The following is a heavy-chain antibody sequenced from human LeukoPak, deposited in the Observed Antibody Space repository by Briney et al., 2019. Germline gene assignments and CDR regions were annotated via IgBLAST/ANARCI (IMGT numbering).Heavy chain of an antibody. CDR2: IYYGGST. CDR1: GDSISSDIYS. V-gene: IGHV4-39*01. D-gene: IGHD1-26*01. J-gene: IGHJ4*02. CDR3: ARLYSGSYYERDY. Sequence: SETLSLTCTVSGDSISSDIYSWGWIRQPPGKGLEWIGTIYYGGSTYYNPSLKSRVTTSVYTSKNQFSLRLSSVTAADTAVYYCARLYSGSYYERDYWGQGTLVTVSS.